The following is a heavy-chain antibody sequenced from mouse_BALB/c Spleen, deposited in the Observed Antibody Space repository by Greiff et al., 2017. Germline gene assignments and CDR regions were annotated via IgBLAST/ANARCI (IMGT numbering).Heavy chain of an antibody. Sequence: EVQLQQSGPGLVKPSQSLSLTCTVTGYSITSDYAWNWIRQFPGNKLEWMGYISYSGSTSYNPSLKSRISITRDTSKNQFFLQLNSVTTEDTATYYCARSLNYYGSSFYWGQGTLVTVSA. CDR2: ISYSGST. D-gene: IGHD1-1*01. CDR3: ARSLNYYGSSFY. J-gene: IGHJ3*01. CDR1: GYSITSDYA. V-gene: IGHV3-2*02.